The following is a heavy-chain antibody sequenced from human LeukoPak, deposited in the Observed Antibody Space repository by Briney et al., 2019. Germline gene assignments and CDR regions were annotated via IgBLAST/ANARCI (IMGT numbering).Heavy chain of an antibody. D-gene: IGHD4-17*01. CDR2: IYYSGST. V-gene: IGHV4-39*01. Sequence: PSETLSLTCTVSGGSISSSSYYWGWIRQPPGKGLERIGSIYYSGSTYYNPSLKSRVTISVDTSKNQFSLKLSSVTAADTAVYYCASYGDYEAYYFDYWGQGTLVTVSS. CDR1: GGSISSSSYY. CDR3: ASYGDYEAYYFDY. J-gene: IGHJ4*02.